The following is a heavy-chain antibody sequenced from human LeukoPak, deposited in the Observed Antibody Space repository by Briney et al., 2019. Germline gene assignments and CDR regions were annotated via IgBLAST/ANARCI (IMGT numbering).Heavy chain of an antibody. Sequence: PGGSLRLSCAASGFTFSSYGMHWVRQAPGKGLEWVAVISYDGSNKYYADSVKGRFTISRDNSKNTLYLQMNSQRAEDTAVYYCASDAHYYDSSGYLDYYYYYGMDVWGQGTTVTVSS. CDR2: ISYDGSNK. CDR1: GFTFSSYG. CDR3: ASDAHYYDSSGYLDYYYYYGMDV. D-gene: IGHD3-22*01. V-gene: IGHV3-30*03. J-gene: IGHJ6*02.